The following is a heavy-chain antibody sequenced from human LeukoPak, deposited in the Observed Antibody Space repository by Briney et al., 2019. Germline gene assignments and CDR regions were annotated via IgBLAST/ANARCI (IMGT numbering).Heavy chain of an antibody. CDR3: TKEFCGSRPACAGGSYYDF. Sequence: PGGSLRLSCAASGFTFSKDDFHWVRQAPGKGPEWVAAIGVTGDTYYADSVKGRFTISREDAANSLYLQMRSLGAGDTALYYCTKEFCGSRPACAGGSYYDFWGRGALVTVSS. D-gene: IGHD2-15*01. CDR2: IGVTGDT. CDR1: GFTFSKDD. J-gene: IGHJ2*01. V-gene: IGHV3-13*01.